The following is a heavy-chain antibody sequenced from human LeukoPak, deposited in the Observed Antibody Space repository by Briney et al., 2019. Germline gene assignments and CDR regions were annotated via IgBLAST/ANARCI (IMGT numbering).Heavy chain of an antibody. Sequence: GASVKVSCKASGYTFTGYYMHWVRQAPGQGLEWMGWISAYNGNTNYAQKLQGRVTMTTDTSTSTAYMELRSLRSDDTAVYYCARDNPYCSSTSCYGEVDYRGQGTLVTVSS. V-gene: IGHV1-18*04. D-gene: IGHD2-2*01. CDR3: ARDNPYCSSTSCYGEVDY. CDR1: GYTFTGYY. J-gene: IGHJ4*02. CDR2: ISAYNGNT.